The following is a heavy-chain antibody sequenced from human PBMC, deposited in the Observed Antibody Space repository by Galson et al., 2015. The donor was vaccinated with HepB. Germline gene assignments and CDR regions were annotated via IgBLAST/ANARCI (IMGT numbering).Heavy chain of an antibody. Sequence: SVKVSCKASGGTFSSYTISWVRQAPGQGLEWMGRIIPILGIANYAQKFQGRVTITAGKSTSTAYMELSSLRSEDTAVYYCARRYDSSVRSAFDIWGQGTMVTVSS. D-gene: IGHD3-22*01. CDR1: GGTFSSYT. V-gene: IGHV1-69*02. CDR3: ARRYDSSVRSAFDI. CDR2: IIPILGIA. J-gene: IGHJ3*02.